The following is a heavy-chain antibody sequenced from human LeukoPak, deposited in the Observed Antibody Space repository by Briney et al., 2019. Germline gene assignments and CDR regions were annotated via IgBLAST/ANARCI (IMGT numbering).Heavy chain of an antibody. D-gene: IGHD6-13*01. J-gene: IGHJ4*02. Sequence: PGGSLRLSCAASGFTFSSYGMHWVRQAPGKGLEWVAFIRYDGSNKYYADSVKGRFTISRDNSKNTLYLQMNSMRAEDTAVYYCAKEGKGIAAALDYWGQGTLVTVSS. V-gene: IGHV3-30*02. CDR2: IRYDGSNK. CDR3: AKEGKGIAAALDY. CDR1: GFTFSSYG.